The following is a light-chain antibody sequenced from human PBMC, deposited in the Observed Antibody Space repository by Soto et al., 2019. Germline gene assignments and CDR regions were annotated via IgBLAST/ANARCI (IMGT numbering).Light chain of an antibody. CDR1: SSNIGAGYD. CDR2: ANI. V-gene: IGLV1-40*01. Sequence: QSVLTQSPSVSGAPGQRVTISCTGSSSNIGAGYDVHWYQQLPGTAPKLLIFANINRPSGVPDRFSGSKSGTSASLAVTGLRAEDEADYYCSSSISSNTFVFGTGTKLTVL. J-gene: IGLJ1*01. CDR3: SSSISSNTFV.